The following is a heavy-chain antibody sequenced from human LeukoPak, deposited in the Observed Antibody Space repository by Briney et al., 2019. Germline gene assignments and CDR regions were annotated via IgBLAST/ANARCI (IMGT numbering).Heavy chain of an antibody. CDR2: IIPIFGTA. CDR1: GGTFSSYA. D-gene: IGHD2-2*01. CDR3: ARGHCSSTSCHDNWFDP. Sequence: ASVKVSCKASGGTFSSYAISWVRQAPGQGLEWMGGIIPIFGTANYAQKFQGRVTITADESTSTAYMELSSLRSEDTAVYYCARGHCSSTSCHDNWFDPWGQGTLVTVSS. J-gene: IGHJ5*02. V-gene: IGHV1-69*13.